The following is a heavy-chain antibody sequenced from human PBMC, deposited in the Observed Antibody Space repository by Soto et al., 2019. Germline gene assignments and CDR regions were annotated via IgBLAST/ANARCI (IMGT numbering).Heavy chain of an antibody. Sequence: GASVKVSCKASGYTITSYGISWVRQAPGQGLEWMGWISAYNGNTNYAQKLQGRVTMTTDTSTSTAYMELRSLRSDDTAVYYCARAGPSEWLIEYFQHWGQGTLVTVSS. CDR3: ARAGPSEWLIEYFQH. CDR1: GYTITSYG. D-gene: IGHD3-3*01. CDR2: ISAYNGNT. J-gene: IGHJ1*01. V-gene: IGHV1-18*01.